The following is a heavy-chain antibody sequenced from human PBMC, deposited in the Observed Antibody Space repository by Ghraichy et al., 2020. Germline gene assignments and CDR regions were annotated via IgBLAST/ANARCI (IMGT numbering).Heavy chain of an antibody. Sequence: GGSLRLSCAASGFTFSSYAMSWVRQAPGKGLEWVSAISGSGGSTYYADSVKGRFTISRDNSKNTLYLQMNSLRAEDTAVYYCAKTLTMIVVVITPDLVFDYWGQGTLVTVSS. J-gene: IGHJ4*02. CDR1: GFTFSSYA. V-gene: IGHV3-23*01. D-gene: IGHD3-22*01. CDR2: ISGSGGST. CDR3: AKTLTMIVVVITPDLVFDY.